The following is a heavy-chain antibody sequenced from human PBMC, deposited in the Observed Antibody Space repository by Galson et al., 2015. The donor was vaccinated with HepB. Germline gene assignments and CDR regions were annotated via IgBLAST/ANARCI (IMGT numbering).Heavy chain of an antibody. J-gene: IGHJ3*01. V-gene: IGHV3-23*01. CDR3: VKWTRPWYRYFGVGFDV. D-gene: IGHD1-26*01. CDR2: ISDGGGGT. CDR1: GFTFSNYA. Sequence: SLRLSCAASGFTFSNYAMSWVRQAPGKGLEWVSPISDGGGGTNYADSVKGRFTISRDNFKNTLYLQMNSLRAEDTAEYYCVKWTRPWYRYFGVGFDVGGRETMVRV.